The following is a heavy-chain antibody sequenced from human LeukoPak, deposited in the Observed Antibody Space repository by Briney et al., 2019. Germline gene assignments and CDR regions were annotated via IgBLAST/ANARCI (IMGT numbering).Heavy chain of an antibody. D-gene: IGHD5-18*01. CDR1: GGSFSGSY. Sequence: PSETLSLTCAVYGGSFSGSYWRWIRQPPGKGLEWIGGINHSGSTNSHPSLKSRVTISVDTSKKQFSLKLSSVTAAYTAVYCCAKGPRRGYSYRPPDYWVQGTLVTVSS. CDR3: AKGPRRGYSYRPPDY. CDR2: INHSGST. J-gene: IGHJ4*02. V-gene: IGHV4-34*01.